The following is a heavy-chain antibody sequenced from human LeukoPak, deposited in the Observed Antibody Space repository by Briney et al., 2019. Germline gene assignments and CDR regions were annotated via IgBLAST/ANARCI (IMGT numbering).Heavy chain of an antibody. J-gene: IGHJ5*02. CDR3: ARDDCSSTSCAKHSNWFDP. Sequence: PGGSLRLSCAASGFTFSNHWMNWVRQAPGKGLEWVANINQDGSEKNYVDSVKGRFTISRDNAKNSLYLQMNSLGAEDTAVYYCARDDCSSTSCAKHSNWFDPWGQGTLVTVSS. V-gene: IGHV3-7*01. CDR2: INQDGSEK. D-gene: IGHD2-2*01. CDR1: GFTFSNHW.